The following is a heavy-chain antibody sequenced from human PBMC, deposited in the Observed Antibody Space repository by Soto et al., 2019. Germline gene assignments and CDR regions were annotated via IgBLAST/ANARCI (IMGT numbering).Heavy chain of an antibody. J-gene: IGHJ6*02. Sequence: GGSLRLSCAASGFTFSNAWMNWVRQAPGKGLEWVGRIKSKTDGGTTDYAAPVKGRFTISRDDSKNTLYLQMNSLKTEDTAVYYCTTAVYYYDSSGYYPRYYYYGMDVWGQGTTVTVSS. CDR3: TTAVYYYDSSGYYPRYYYYGMDV. V-gene: IGHV3-15*07. CDR1: GFTFSNAW. CDR2: IKSKTDGGTT. D-gene: IGHD3-22*01.